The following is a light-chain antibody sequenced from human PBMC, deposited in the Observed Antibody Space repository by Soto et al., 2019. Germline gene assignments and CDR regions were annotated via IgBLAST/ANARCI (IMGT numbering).Light chain of an antibody. CDR3: QQYVRSPWT. J-gene: IGKJ1*01. CDR1: QSVSSN. Sequence: EIVMTQSPATLSVSPGERATLSCRASQSVSSNLAWYQQKPGQAPRLLIYGASNRATGIPARFSGSGSGTDFTLTISDLEPEDFAVYYCQQYVRSPWTFGQGTKVDIK. V-gene: IGKV3D-15*01. CDR2: GAS.